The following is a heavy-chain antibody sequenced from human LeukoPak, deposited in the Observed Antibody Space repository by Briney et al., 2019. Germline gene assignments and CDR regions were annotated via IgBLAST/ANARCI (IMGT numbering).Heavy chain of an antibody. CDR3: ARRTVTRGVDY. D-gene: IGHD4-17*01. CDR1: GGSISSYY. Sequence: SETLSLTCTVSGGSISSYYWSWLRQPPGKGLEWIGYIYYSGSTNYNPSLKSRVTIPVDTSKNQFSLKLSSVTAADTAVYYCARRTVTRGVDYWGQGTLVTVSS. V-gene: IGHV4-59*08. J-gene: IGHJ4*02. CDR2: IYYSGST.